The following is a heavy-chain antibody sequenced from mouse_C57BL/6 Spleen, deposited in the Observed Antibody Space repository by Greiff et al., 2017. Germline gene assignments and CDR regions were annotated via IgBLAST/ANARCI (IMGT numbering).Heavy chain of an antibody. V-gene: IGHV5-6*01. J-gene: IGHJ4*01. D-gene: IGHD2-5*01. CDR3: ARHYSNYYAMDY. CDR2: ISSGGSYT. CDR1: GFTFSSYG. Sequence: EVKLVESGGDLVKPGGSLKLSCAASGFTFSSYGMSWVRQTPDKRLEWVATISSGGSYTYYPDSVKGRFTISRDNAKNTLYLQMSSLKSEDTAMYYCARHYSNYYAMDYWGQGTSVTVSS.